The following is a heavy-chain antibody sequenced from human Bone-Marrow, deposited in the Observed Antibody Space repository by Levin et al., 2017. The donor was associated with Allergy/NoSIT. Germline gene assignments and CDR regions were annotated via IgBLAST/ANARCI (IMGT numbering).Heavy chain of an antibody. V-gene: IGHV3-7*01. CDR1: GFIFRSYS. Sequence: GESLKISCPISGFIFRSYSMTWVRQAPGKGLEWVANIRELGSDKYYVDSVRGRFTISRDNAKNSLYLQMNSLRAEDTAVYYCARVIRGRFTYYLDYWGQGTLVTVSS. CDR2: IRELGSDK. CDR3: ARVIRGRFTYYLDY. J-gene: IGHJ4*02. D-gene: IGHD3-22*01.